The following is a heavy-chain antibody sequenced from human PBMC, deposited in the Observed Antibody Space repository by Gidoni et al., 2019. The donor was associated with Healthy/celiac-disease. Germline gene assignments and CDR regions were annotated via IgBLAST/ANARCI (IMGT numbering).Heavy chain of an antibody. D-gene: IGHD2-2*03. CDR2: IIPIFGTA. Sequence: QVQLVQSGAEVKKPGSSVKVSCKASGGTFSSYAISWVRQAPGQGLEWMGGIIPIFGTANYAQKFQGRVTITADESTSTAYMELSSLRSEDTAVYYCARDGYCSSTSCPRGDYYYGMDVWGQGTTVTVSS. V-gene: IGHV1-69*01. CDR3: ARDGYCSSTSCPRGDYYYGMDV. J-gene: IGHJ6*02. CDR1: GGTFSSYA.